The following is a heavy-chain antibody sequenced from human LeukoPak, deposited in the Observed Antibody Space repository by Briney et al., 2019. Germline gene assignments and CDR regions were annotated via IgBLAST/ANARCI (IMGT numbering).Heavy chain of an antibody. Sequence: GGSLRLSCAASEFTFSSYSMNWVRQAPGKGLEWVSSISSSSSYIYYADSVKGRFTISRDNAKNSLYLQMNSLRAEDTAVYYCARLKYSSGWYSPYYYYGMDVWGQGTTVTVSS. CDR3: ARLKYSSGWYSPYYYYGMDV. CDR2: ISSSSSYI. CDR1: EFTFSSYS. V-gene: IGHV3-21*01. J-gene: IGHJ6*02. D-gene: IGHD6-19*01.